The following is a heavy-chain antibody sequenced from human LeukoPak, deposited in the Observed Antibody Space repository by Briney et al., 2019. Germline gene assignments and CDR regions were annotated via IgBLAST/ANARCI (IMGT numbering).Heavy chain of an antibody. V-gene: IGHV4-39*01. Sequence: PSETLSLTCTVSGGSISSSSYNWGWIRQPPGKGLEWIGSIYYSGGTYYNPSLKSRVTISVDTSKNQFSLKLSSVTAAATAVYYCARPSTKYSSSSGYFQHWGQGTLVTVSS. D-gene: IGHD6-6*01. CDR1: GGSISSSSYN. CDR2: IYYSGGT. CDR3: ARPSTKYSSSSGYFQH. J-gene: IGHJ1*01.